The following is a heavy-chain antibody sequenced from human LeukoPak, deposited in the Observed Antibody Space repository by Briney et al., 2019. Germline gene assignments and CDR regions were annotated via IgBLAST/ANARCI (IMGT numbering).Heavy chain of an antibody. CDR3: AREDKEHLADFDY. J-gene: IGHJ4*02. V-gene: IGHV1-69*04. D-gene: IGHD6-13*01. CDR1: GGTFSSYA. Sequence: SVKVSCKASGGTFSSYAISWVRQAPGQGLEWMGRIIPILGIANYAQKFQGRVTITADKSTSTAYMELSSLRSEDTAVYYCAREDKEHLADFDYWGQGTLVTVSS. CDR2: IIPILGIA.